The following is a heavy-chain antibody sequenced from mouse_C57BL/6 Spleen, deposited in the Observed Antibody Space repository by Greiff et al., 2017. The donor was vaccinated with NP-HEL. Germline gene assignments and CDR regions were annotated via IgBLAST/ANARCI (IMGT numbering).Heavy chain of an antibody. V-gene: IGHV1-4*01. CDR2: INPSSGYT. CDR3: AKIVTTPY. D-gene: IGHD2-12*01. Sequence: VQRVESGAELARPGASVKMSCKASGYTFTSYTMHWVKQRPGQGLEWIGYINPSSGYTKYNQKFKDKATLTADKSSITAYMQLSSLTSEDSAVYYCAKIVTTPYWGQATLVTVSA. J-gene: IGHJ3*01. CDR1: GYTFTSYT.